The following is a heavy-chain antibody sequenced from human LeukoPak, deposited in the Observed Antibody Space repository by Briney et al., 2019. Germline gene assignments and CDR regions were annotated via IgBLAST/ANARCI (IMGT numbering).Heavy chain of an antibody. Sequence: SVKVSCKASGGTFSSYAINWVRQAPGQGLEWMGRIIPIFGTANYAQKFQGRVTITTDESTSTAYMELSSLRSEDTAVYYCAREWYDSSGYYREYYFDYWGQGTLVTVSS. J-gene: IGHJ4*02. CDR3: AREWYDSSGYYREYYFDY. CDR2: IIPIFGTA. D-gene: IGHD3-22*01. CDR1: GGTFSSYA. V-gene: IGHV1-69*05.